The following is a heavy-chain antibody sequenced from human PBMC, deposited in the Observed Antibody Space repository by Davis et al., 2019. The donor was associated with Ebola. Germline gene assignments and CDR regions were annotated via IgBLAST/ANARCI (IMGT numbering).Heavy chain of an antibody. D-gene: IGHD3/OR15-3a*01. V-gene: IGHV3-74*03. CDR3: TTGSMILGPTHAFDL. CDR1: GFTFSSYW. J-gene: IGHJ3*01. CDR2: ISGEGSTT. Sequence: GESLKISCEASGFTFSSYWMHWVRQAPGKGLVWVSRISGEGSTTKYADSVKGRFTISRDATQNMLYLQMDSLKTEDTAVYYCTTGSMILGPTHAFDLWGQGTMVTVSS.